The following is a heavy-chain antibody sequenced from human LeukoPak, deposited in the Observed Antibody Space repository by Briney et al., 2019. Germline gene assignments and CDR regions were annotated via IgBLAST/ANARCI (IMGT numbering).Heavy chain of an antibody. CDR2: ISSSGSTI. D-gene: IGHD3-22*01. CDR1: GFTFSSYG. J-gene: IGHJ4*02. V-gene: IGHV3-48*04. Sequence: GGSLRLSCAASGFTFSSYGMHWVRQAPGKGLEWVSYISSSGSTIYYADSVKGRFTISRDNAKNSLYLQMNSLRAEDTAVYYCARAQHYYDSSGHSAGYWGQGTLATVSS. CDR3: ARAQHYYDSSGHSAGY.